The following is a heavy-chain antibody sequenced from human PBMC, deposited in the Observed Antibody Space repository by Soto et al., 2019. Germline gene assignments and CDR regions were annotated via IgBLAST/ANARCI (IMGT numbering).Heavy chain of an antibody. V-gene: IGHV3-23*01. J-gene: IGHJ6*02. CDR2: ISGSGGST. D-gene: IGHD6-6*01. CDR3: AKDPGIAARAAYYYYYYGMDV. CDR1: GFTFSSYA. Sequence: GGSLRLSCAASGFTFSSYAVSWVRQAPGKGLEWVSAISGSGGSTYYADSVKGRFTISRDNSKNTLYLQMNSLRAEDTAVYYCAKDPGIAARAAYYYYYYGMDVWGQGTTVTVSS.